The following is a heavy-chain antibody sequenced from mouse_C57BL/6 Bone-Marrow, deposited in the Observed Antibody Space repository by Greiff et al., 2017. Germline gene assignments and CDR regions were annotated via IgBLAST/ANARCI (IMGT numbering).Heavy chain of an antibody. CDR1: GFTFSDFY. V-gene: IGHV7-1*01. D-gene: IGHD1-1*01. CDR3: ARDAPVRDAMDY. Sequence: DVMLVESGGGLVQSGRSLRLSCATSGFTFSDFYMEWVRQAPGKGLEWIAASRNKANDYTTEYSASVKGRFIVSRDTSQSILYLQMNALGAEDTAIYYSARDAPVRDAMDYWGQGTSVTVSS. J-gene: IGHJ4*01. CDR2: SRNKANDYTT.